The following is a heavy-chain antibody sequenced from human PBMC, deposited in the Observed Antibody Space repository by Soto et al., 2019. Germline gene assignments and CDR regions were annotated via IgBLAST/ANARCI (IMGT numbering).Heavy chain of an antibody. Sequence: LLMVSSRGVGDAFSSYAIGWVRKKHGQGLEWMGGITPIFGTANYAQKFQGRVTITADESTSTAYMELSSLRSEDTAVYYCARARYYYAIGAFDIWGQGT. V-gene: IGHV1-69*01. D-gene: IGHD3-10*01. CDR1: GDAFSSYA. CDR3: ARARYYYAIGAFDI. J-gene: IGHJ3*02. CDR2: ITPIFGTA.